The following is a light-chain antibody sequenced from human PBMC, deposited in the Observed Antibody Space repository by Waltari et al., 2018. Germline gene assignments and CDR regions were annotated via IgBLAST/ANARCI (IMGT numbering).Light chain of an antibody. CDR1: QSVLYSSNNKNY. CDR3: QQYYSTPWT. CDR2: WAS. J-gene: IGKJ1*01. V-gene: IGKV4-1*01. Sequence: DIVMPQSPDSLAASLGEWVTINCKSSQSVLYSSNNKNYLAWYQQKPGQPPKLLIYWASTRESGVPDRFSGSGSGTDFTLTISSLQAEDVAVYYCQQYYSTPWTFGQGTKVEIK.